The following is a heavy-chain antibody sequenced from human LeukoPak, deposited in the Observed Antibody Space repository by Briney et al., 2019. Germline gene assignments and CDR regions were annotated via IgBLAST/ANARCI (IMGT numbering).Heavy chain of an antibody. CDR2: ISGDGGST. CDR1: GFTFDDYA. D-gene: IGHD5-18*01. Sequence: PGGSLRLSCAASGFTFDDYAMHWVRQAPGKGLEWVSLISGDGGSTYYADSVKGRFTISRDNSKNSLYLQMSSLRTEDTALYYCAKDMASNEYSYGYYYYYGMDPWGQGTLVIVSS. V-gene: IGHV3-43*02. CDR3: AKDMASNEYSYGYYYYYGMDP. J-gene: IGHJ6*02.